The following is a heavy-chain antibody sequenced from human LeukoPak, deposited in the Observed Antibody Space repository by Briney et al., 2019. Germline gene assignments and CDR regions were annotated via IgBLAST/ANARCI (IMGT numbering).Heavy chain of an antibody. CDR1: CGSISSYY. Sequence: PSEALSLTCTVSCGSISSYYWSWIRQPPGKGLEWIGRIYQSGSTNYNPSLKSRVTILVDTSKNQFSLNLRSVTAADTAVYYCARGSYSGYEAMFDDWGQGTLVTVSS. V-gene: IGHV4-59*01. J-gene: IGHJ4*02. CDR2: IYQSGST. CDR3: ARGSYSGYEAMFDD. D-gene: IGHD5-12*01.